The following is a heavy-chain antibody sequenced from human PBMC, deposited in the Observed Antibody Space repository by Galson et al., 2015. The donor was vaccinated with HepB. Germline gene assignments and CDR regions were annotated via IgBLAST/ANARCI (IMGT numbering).Heavy chain of an antibody. J-gene: IGHJ4*02. D-gene: IGHD3-16*02. Sequence: SVKVSCKASGYIFTSSCFYWVRQAPGQGLEWMGIINPSGGSTTCAQKFQGRVTMTRDTSTSTVYKELSSLRSEDSAVYCCARGGRLGDLSSFDFWGQGSLVTVSS. V-gene: IGHV1-46*01. CDR3: ARGGRLGDLSSFDF. CDR2: INPSGGST. CDR1: GYIFTSSC.